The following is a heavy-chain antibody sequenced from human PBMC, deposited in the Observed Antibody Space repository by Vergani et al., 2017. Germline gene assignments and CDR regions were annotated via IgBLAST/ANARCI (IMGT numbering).Heavy chain of an antibody. CDR3: ARSFTIFGVALTV. Sequence: QVQLQQWGAGLLKPSETLSLTCAVYGGSFSDYYWSWIRQPPGKGLEWIGEINHSGSTNNNPSLKSRVTTSLDTSTNQFSLKLSSVTAADTAVYYCARSFTIFGVALTVWGKXP. J-gene: IGHJ6*03. D-gene: IGHD3-3*01. CDR2: INHSGST. V-gene: IGHV4-34*01. CDR1: GGSFSDYY.